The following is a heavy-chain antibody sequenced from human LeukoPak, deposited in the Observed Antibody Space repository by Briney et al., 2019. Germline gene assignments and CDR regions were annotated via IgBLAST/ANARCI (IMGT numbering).Heavy chain of an antibody. CDR3: ALGSGSYYILGFYFDY. CDR2: INPNSGGT. J-gene: IGHJ4*02. V-gene: IGHV1-2*02. D-gene: IGHD3-10*01. Sequence: ASVKVSCKASGYTFTGYYMHWVRQAPGQGLEWMGWINPNSGGTNYAQKFQGRVTMTRDTSISTAYMELSRLRSDDTAVYYCALGSGSYYILGFYFDYWGQGTLVTVSS. CDR1: GYTFTGYY.